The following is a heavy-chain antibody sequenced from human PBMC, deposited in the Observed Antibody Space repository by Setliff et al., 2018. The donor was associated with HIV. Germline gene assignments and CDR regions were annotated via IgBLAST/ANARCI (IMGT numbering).Heavy chain of an antibody. V-gene: IGHV4-39*02. Sequence: SETLSLTCTVSGGSIKSSSYYWGWIRQPPGKGLELIGTIYYIGSTSYNPSLESRLTISVDTSSNHFSLRLTSVTAADTAVYYCARGPPAEDYYYYMDVWDKGTTVTVSS. CDR1: GGSIKSSSYY. CDR2: IYYIGST. CDR3: ARGPPAEDYYYYMDV. J-gene: IGHJ6*03.